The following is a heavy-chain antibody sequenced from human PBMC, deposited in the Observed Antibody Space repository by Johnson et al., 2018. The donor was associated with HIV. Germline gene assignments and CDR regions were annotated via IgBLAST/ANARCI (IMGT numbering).Heavy chain of an antibody. J-gene: IGHJ3*02. V-gene: IGHV3-73*01. CDR3: ARQAAAGAFDI. D-gene: IGHD6-13*01. Sequence: VQLVESGGGLVQPGGSLRLSCAASGFTFSGSAMHWVRQASGKGLEWVGRIRRQANSYATAYAASVKGSFTISRDNSKNMLSLQMNSLGAEDTAVYYCARQAAAGAFDIWGQGTMVTVSS. CDR1: GFTFSGSA. CDR2: IRRQANSYAT.